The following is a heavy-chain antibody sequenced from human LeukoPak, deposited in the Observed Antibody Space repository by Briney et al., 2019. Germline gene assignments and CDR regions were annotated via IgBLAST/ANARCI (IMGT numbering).Heavy chain of an antibody. Sequence: GASVKVSCKASGYTFTSYGISWVRQAPGQGLEWMGGIIPIFGTANYAQKFQGRVTITTDESTSTAYMELSSLRSEDTAVYYCARVGDCSSTSCYQVDDYWGQGTLVTVSS. CDR1: GYTFTSYG. CDR3: ARVGDCSSTSCYQVDDY. V-gene: IGHV1-69*05. CDR2: IIPIFGTA. J-gene: IGHJ4*02. D-gene: IGHD2-2*03.